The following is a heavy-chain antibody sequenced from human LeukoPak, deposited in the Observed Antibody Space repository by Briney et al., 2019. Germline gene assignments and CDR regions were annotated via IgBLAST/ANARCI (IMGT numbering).Heavy chain of an antibody. D-gene: IGHD4-17*01. CDR2: IYYSGST. CDR1: GGSISSGGYY. J-gene: IGHJ3*02. CDR3: ARDFDYGDYTGAFDI. V-gene: IGHV4-31*03. Sequence: SETLSLTCPVSGGSISSGGYYWSWIRQHPGKGLEWIGYIYYSGSTYYNPSLKSRVTISVDTSKNQFSLRLSSVTAADTAVYYCARDFDYGDYTGAFDIWGQGTMVTVSS.